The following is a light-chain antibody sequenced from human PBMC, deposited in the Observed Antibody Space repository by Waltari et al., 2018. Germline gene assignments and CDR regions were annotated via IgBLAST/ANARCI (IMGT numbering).Light chain of an antibody. CDR3: QHYESLPVT. Sequence: EIVLTQSPGTLSLSPGERATLSCRASQRISKYLAWYQQKPGQAPRLLIYHASSRAAGIPDRFSGSGYGTDFSLTISRLEPEDFAVYYCQHYESLPVTFGQGTKVEIK. J-gene: IGKJ1*01. CDR2: HAS. CDR1: QRISKY. V-gene: IGKV3-20*01.